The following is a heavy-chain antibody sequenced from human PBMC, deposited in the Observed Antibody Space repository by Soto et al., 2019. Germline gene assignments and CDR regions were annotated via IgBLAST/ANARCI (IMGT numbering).Heavy chain of an antibody. Sequence: QVQLVESGGGVVQPGRSLRLSCAASGFTFSSYGMHWVRQAPGKGLEWVAVIWYDGSNKYYADSVKGRFTISRDNSKNTLYLQMNSLSAEDTAVYYCARDYKAQFDYWGQGTLVTVSS. CDR1: GFTFSSYG. D-gene: IGHD3-10*01. V-gene: IGHV3-33*01. CDR2: IWYDGSNK. J-gene: IGHJ4*02. CDR3: ARDYKAQFDY.